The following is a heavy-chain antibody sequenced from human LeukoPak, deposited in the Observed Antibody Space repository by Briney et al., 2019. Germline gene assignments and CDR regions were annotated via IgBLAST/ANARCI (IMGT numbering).Heavy chain of an antibody. Sequence: QPGGSLRLSCAASGFTFSSYTMSWVRQAPGKGLEWVSAISGSGGSTYYADSVKGRFTISRDNSKNTLYLQMNSLRAEDTAVYYCAKALLRFLEWLPSDYWGQGTLVTVSS. J-gene: IGHJ4*02. D-gene: IGHD3-3*01. CDR1: GFTFSSYT. CDR3: AKALLRFLEWLPSDY. V-gene: IGHV3-23*01. CDR2: ISGSGGST.